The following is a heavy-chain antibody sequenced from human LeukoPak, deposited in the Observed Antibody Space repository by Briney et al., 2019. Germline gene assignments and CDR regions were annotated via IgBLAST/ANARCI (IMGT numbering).Heavy chain of an antibody. V-gene: IGHV4-59*01. Sequence: SETLSLTCTVSGGSISSYYWSWIRQPPGKGLEWIGYIYYSGSTNYSPSLKSRVTISVDTSKNQFSLKLSSVTAADTAVYYCARDQNYYGSGRWFDPWGQGTLVTVSS. CDR3: ARDQNYYGSGRWFDP. D-gene: IGHD3-10*01. CDR1: GGSISSYY. CDR2: IYYSGST. J-gene: IGHJ5*02.